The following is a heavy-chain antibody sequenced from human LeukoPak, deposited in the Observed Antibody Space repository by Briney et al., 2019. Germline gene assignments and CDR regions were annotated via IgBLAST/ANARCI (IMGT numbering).Heavy chain of an antibody. D-gene: IGHD6-19*01. Sequence: SETLSLTCAVYGGSFSGYYWSWIRQPPGKGLEWIGEINHSGSTNYNPSLKSRVTISVDTSKNQFSLKLSSVTAADTAVYYCARDFGSSGWYSWFDPWGRGTLVTVSS. J-gene: IGHJ5*02. CDR3: ARDFGSSGWYSWFDP. V-gene: IGHV4-34*01. CDR2: INHSGST. CDR1: GGSFSGYY.